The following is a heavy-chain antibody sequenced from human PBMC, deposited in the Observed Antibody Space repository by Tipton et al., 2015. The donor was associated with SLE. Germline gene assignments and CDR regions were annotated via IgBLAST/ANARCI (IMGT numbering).Heavy chain of an antibody. V-gene: IGHV4-39*07. D-gene: IGHD3-3*01. CDR1: GGSISSSSYY. Sequence: TLSLTCTVSGGSISSSSYYWGWIRQPPGKGLEWIGSIYYSGSTYYHPSLKSRVTISMNTSKNQFSLKLSSVTAADTAVYYCAREHDFWSGYYLRYMDVWGKGTTVTVSS. CDR2: IYYSGST. CDR3: AREHDFWSGYYLRYMDV. J-gene: IGHJ6*03.